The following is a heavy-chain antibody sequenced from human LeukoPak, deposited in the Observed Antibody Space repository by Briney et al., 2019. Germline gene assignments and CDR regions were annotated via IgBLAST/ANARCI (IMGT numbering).Heavy chain of an antibody. Sequence: PSETLSLACTVSGGSISSYYWSWIRQPPGKGLEWIGYIYYSGSTNYNPSLKSRVTISVDTSKNQFSLKLSSVTAADTAVYYCARQAYDSSDYYYPFDYWGQGTLVAVSS. CDR3: ARQAYDSSDYYYPFDY. V-gene: IGHV4-59*08. CDR1: GGSISSYY. J-gene: IGHJ4*02. D-gene: IGHD3-22*01. CDR2: IYYSGST.